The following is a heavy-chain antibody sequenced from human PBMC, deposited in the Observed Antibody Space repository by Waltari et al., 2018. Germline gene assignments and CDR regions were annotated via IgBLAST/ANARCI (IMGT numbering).Heavy chain of an antibody. D-gene: IGHD3-16*01. CDR1: GSSINTNYY. Sequence: QVQLQESGPGLVKPSETLSLICDVSGSSINTNYYWGWIRQPPGKGLEYIGYISANRALTNYNSSHKRRVTISKATSKNQFSLKLTSLTVADTATYYCARIISYVNFWGQGVLVTVSS. CDR2: ISANRALT. V-gene: IGHV4-38-2*01. CDR3: ARIISYVNF. J-gene: IGHJ4*02.